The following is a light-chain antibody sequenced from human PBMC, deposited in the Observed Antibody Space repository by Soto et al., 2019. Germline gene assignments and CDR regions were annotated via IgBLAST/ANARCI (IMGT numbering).Light chain of an antibody. CDR1: SSDIGAYNY. V-gene: IGLV2-8*01. CDR3: SSYTLFFYV. J-gene: IGLJ1*01. Sequence: QSVLTQPPSASGSPGQSVTISCTGTSSDIGAYNYVSWYQQHPGKAPKLIIYEVSKRPSGVPDRFSGSKSGNTASLTVSGFQSVDEADYSCSSYTLFFYVFGPGTMVTVL. CDR2: EVS.